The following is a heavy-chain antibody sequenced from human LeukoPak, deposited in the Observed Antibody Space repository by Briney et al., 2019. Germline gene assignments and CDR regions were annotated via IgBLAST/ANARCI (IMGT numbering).Heavy chain of an antibody. D-gene: IGHD1-7*01. Sequence: GGSLRLSCAASGFTFNNYNMNWVRQAPGKGLEWVSFISFSTTTIYYADSVKGRFTISRDNAKNSLYLQMNGLRAEDTAVYYCARGVKSAIGKWNYVWFDPWGPGTLVTVSS. CDR3: ARGVKSAIGKWNYVWFDP. J-gene: IGHJ5*02. CDR2: ISFSTTTI. CDR1: GFTFNNYN. V-gene: IGHV3-48*01.